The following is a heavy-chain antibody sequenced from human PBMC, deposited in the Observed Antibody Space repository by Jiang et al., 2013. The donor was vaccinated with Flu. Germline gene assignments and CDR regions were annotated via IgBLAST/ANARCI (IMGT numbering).Heavy chain of an antibody. V-gene: IGHV3-9*01. CDR3: ARDMGSYNSGFDY. J-gene: IGHJ4*02. Sequence: RLSCAASGFTFDDYAMHWVRQAPGKGLEWVSSISWNSGSIGYADSVKGRFTISRDNAKNSLYLQMNSLRAEDTALYYCARDMGSYNSGFDYWGQGTLVTVSS. CDR2: ISWNSGSI. D-gene: IGHD6-19*01. CDR1: GFTFDDYA.